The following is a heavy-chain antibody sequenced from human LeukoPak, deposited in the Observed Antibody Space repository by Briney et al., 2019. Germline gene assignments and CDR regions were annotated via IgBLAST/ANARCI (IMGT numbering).Heavy chain of an antibody. CDR2: ISYDGSNK. Sequence: GSLRLSCAASGFTFSSYAMHWVRQAPGKGLEWVAVISYDGSNKYYADSVKGRFTISRDNSKNTLYLQMNSLRAEDTAVYYCARETGCGWHYFDYWGQGTLVTVSS. V-gene: IGHV3-30-3*01. D-gene: IGHD6-19*01. J-gene: IGHJ4*02. CDR3: ARETGCGWHYFDY. CDR1: GFTFSSYA.